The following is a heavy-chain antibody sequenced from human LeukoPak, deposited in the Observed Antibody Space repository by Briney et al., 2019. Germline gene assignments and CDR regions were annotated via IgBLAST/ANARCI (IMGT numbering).Heavy chain of an antibody. CDR1: NGSISDDY. V-gene: IGHV4-59*01. Sequence: SETLSLTCTISNGSISDDYWSWIRQPPGKGLEWIGYIYYSGSTNYSPSLRSRVTISVDTSKNQFSLKLSSVTAADTAVYYCARAGGYGSGNSAWGQGTLVTVSS. D-gene: IGHD3-10*01. CDR3: ARAGGYGSGNSA. J-gene: IGHJ5*02. CDR2: IYYSGST.